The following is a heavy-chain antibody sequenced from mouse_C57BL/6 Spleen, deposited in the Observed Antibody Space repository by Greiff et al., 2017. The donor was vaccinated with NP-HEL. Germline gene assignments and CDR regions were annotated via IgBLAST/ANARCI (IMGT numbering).Heavy chain of an antibody. D-gene: IGHD1-1*01. J-gene: IGHJ2*01. Sequence: QVHVKQSGAELVRPGASVTLSCKASGYTFTDYEMHWVKQTPVHGLEWIGAIDPETGGTAYNQKFKGKAILTADKSSSTAYMELRSLTSEDSAVYYCTDLITTVVARDYWGQGTTLTVSS. CDR2: IDPETGGT. CDR1: GYTFTDYE. V-gene: IGHV1-15*01. CDR3: TDLITTVVARDY.